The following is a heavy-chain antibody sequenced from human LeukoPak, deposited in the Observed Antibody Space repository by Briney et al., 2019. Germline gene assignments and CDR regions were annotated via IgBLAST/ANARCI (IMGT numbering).Heavy chain of an antibody. J-gene: IGHJ5*02. D-gene: IGHD6-13*01. CDR3: ARGRPTTSIAAAGVNWFDP. Sequence: ASVKVSCKASGYTFTSYGITWVRQAPGQGLEWMGCISAYNGNTNYAQRLQGRVTMTTDRSTSTAYMELSSLRSEDTAVYYCARGRPTTSIAAAGVNWFDPWGQGTLVTVSS. V-gene: IGHV1-18*01. CDR1: GYTFTSYG. CDR2: ISAYNGNT.